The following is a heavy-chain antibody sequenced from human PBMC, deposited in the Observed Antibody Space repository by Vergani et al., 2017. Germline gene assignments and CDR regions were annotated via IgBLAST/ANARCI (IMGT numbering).Heavy chain of an antibody. D-gene: IGHD2-2*01. CDR2: IYPGDSDT. J-gene: IGHJ5*02. V-gene: IGHV5-51*01. CDR1: GYTFTGYY. CDR3: ARQRAGVVVPTNWFDP. Sequence: VQLVQSGAEVKKPGASVKVSCKASGYTFTGYYMHWVRQMPGKGLEWMGIIYPGDSDTRYSPSFQGQVTISADKSISTAYLQWSSLKASDTAMYYCARQRAGVVVPTNWFDPWGQGTLVTVSS.